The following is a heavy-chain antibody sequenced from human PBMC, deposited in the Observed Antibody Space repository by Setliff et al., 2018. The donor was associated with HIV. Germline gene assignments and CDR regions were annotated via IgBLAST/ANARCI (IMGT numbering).Heavy chain of an antibody. Sequence: SVKVSCKASGRSFTDYGFTWVRQAPGQGLEWMGGIIPLFGRVNYAQKFQGRVTISADESTSTAYMDLSSLTSEDTAIYYCATDLKGAYLDYFDFWGQGSLVTVS. V-gene: IGHV1-69*13. CDR1: GRSFTDYG. D-gene: IGHD3-16*01. CDR2: IIPLFGRV. CDR3: ATDLKGAYLDYFDF. J-gene: IGHJ4*02.